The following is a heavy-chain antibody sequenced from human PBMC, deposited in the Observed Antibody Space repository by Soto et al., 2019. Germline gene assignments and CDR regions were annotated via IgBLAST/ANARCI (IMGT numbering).Heavy chain of an antibody. Sequence: GGSLRLSCAASGFTFSSYAMSWVRQAPGKGLEWVSAISGSGGSTYYADSVKGRFTISRDNSKNTLYLQMNSLRAEDTAVYYCAKARVRFGELRYYMDVWGKGTTVTVSS. D-gene: IGHD3-10*01. J-gene: IGHJ6*03. CDR3: AKARVRFGELRYYMDV. CDR2: ISGSGGST. V-gene: IGHV3-23*01. CDR1: GFTFSSYA.